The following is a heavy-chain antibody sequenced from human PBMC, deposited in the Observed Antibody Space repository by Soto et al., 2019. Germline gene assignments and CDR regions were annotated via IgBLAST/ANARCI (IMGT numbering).Heavy chain of an antibody. V-gene: IGHV1-18*01. Sequence: ASWKVSCKASGYTFTSYGISWVRQATGQGLEWMGWISAYNGNTNYAQKFQGRVTIPADEPTNTAYMELSSLRSEDTAVYYCAREGFTFGPGEVRGAFDIWGQGTVVTVSS. CDR3: AREGFTFGPGEVRGAFDI. CDR2: ISAYNGNT. J-gene: IGHJ3*02. CDR1: GYTFTSYG. D-gene: IGHD3-16*01.